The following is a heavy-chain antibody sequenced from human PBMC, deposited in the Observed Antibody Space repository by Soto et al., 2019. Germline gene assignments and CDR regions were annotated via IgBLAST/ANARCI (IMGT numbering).Heavy chain of an antibody. CDR2: IYPGDSDT. V-gene: IGHV5-51*01. CDR1: GYRFSTYW. J-gene: IGHJ6*02. D-gene: IGHD1-1*01. CDR3: ARYVYTLEYNRMVV. Sequence: GESLKISCKGSGYRFSTYWIGWVRQMPGKGLEWMGRIYPGDSDTRYSPSFQGQVTMSADRSISTAYLQLGRLKASDTAMYYCARYVYTLEYNRMVVCCQGTSVTVPS.